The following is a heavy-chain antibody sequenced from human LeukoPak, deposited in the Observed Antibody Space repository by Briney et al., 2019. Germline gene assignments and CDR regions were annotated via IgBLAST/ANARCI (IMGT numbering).Heavy chain of an antibody. CDR3: ARGNPFWSGYYIHFDY. J-gene: IGHJ4*02. V-gene: IGHV1-69*13. D-gene: IGHD3-3*01. CDR2: IIPIFGTV. CDR1: GGTFSSYA. Sequence: SVKVSCKASGGTFSSYAISWVRQAPGQGLEWMGGIIPIFGTVNYAQKFQGRVTITADESTSTAYMELSSLRSEDTAVYYCARGNPFWSGYYIHFDYWGQGTLVTVSS.